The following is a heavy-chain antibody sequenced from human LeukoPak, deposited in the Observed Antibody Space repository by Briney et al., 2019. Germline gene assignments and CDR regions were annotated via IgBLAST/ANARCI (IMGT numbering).Heavy chain of an antibody. CDR2: INYYARSR. J-gene: IGHJ1*01. V-gene: IGHV3-74*01. CDR1: GFTFSLSW. D-gene: IGHD1-1*01. Sequence: GGSLRLSCAASGFTFSLSWMHWVRQAPGKGLEGVSSINYYARSRTYADSVKGRLTISRDNAENTLFLQMNSLRVEDTAIYSCVRGAGPGTPFDWGQGILVTVSS. CDR3: VRGAGPGTPFD.